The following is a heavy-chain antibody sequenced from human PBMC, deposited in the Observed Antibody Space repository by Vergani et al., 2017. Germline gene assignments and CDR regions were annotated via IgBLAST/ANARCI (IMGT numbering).Heavy chain of an antibody. CDR3: ARISGGSPPYLHY. V-gene: IGHV3-7*01. D-gene: IGHD2-15*01. CDR2: IKRDGTET. CDR1: GFTFGDYY. J-gene: IGHJ1*01. Sequence: EVHLEESGGGLVQPGGSLRLSCAASGFTFGDYYMAWIRLAPGKGLDWVASIKRDGTETFYVDSVKGRFTISRDNAKTKPYPEMNSLRDEDRGVYYCARISGGSPPYLHYWGQGPLVTV.